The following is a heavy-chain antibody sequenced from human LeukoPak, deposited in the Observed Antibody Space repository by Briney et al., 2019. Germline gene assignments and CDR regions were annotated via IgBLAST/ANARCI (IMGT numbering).Heavy chain of an antibody. J-gene: IGHJ6*02. CDR2: ISGSGGST. CDR3: AKGGYREVWGSYRYGMDV. Sequence: PGGSLRLSCAASGFTFSSYAMSWVRQAPGKGLEWVSAISGSGGSTYYADSVKGRFTISRDNSKNTLYLQMNSLRAEDTAVYYCAKGGYREVWGSYRYGMDVWGQGTTVTVSS. V-gene: IGHV3-23*01. D-gene: IGHD3-16*02. CDR1: GFTFSSYA.